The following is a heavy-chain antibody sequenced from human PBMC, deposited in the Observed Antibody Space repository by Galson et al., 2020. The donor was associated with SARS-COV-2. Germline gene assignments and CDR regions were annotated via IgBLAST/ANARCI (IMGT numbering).Heavy chain of an antibody. V-gene: IGHV4-4*07. Sequence: ASETLSLTCTVSGGSISSYYWSWIRQPAGKGLEWIGRIYTSGSTNYNPSLKSRVTMSVDTSKNQFSLKLSSVPAADTAVYYCARDFVEGLLWTPFDYWGQGTLVTVSS. D-gene: IGHD3-10*01. J-gene: IGHJ4*02. CDR3: ARDFVEGLLWTPFDY. CDR2: IYTSGST. CDR1: GGSISSYY.